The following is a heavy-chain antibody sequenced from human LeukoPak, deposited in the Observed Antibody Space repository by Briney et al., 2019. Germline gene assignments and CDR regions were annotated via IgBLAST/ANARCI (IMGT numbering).Heavy chain of an antibody. Sequence: KPGGSLRLSCAASGFTFSSYWMSWVRQAPGKGLEWVASINPDGNKKYSADSVKGRFTISRDNAENSLYLQMNSLRVEDTAFYYCARDLAYSRLDYWGQGMLVTVSS. D-gene: IGHD5-18*01. CDR2: INPDGNKK. CDR1: GFTFSSYW. CDR3: ARDLAYSRLDY. J-gene: IGHJ4*02. V-gene: IGHV3-7*01.